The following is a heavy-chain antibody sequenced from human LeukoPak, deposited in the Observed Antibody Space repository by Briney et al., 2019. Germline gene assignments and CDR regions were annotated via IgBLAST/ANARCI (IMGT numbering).Heavy chain of an antibody. V-gene: IGHV3-7*01. CDR1: GFTFTSYW. J-gene: IGHJ4*02. Sequence: GGSLRLSCAASGFTFTSYWMTWVRQAPGKGLEWLTNINEDGSAKHYVDSVRGRFTISRDNAKSSLYLQMNSLRAEDTAVYYCARVRGSYSFDYWGQGTLVTVSS. CDR2: INEDGSAK. CDR3: ARVRGSYSFDY. D-gene: IGHD1-26*01.